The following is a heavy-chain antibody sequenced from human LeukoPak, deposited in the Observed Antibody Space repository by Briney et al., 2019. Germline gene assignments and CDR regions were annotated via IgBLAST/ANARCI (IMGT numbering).Heavy chain of an antibody. CDR3: ARDEAPYYDFWSGYYWDAFDI. CDR1: GGSISSYY. D-gene: IGHD3-3*01. Sequence: PSETLSLTCTVSGGSISSYYWSWIRQPPGKGLEWIGYIYYSGSTNYNPSLKSRVTISVDTSKSQFSLKLSSVTAADTAVYYCARDEAPYYDFWSGYYWDAFDIWGQGTMVTVS. V-gene: IGHV4-59*12. J-gene: IGHJ3*02. CDR2: IYYSGST.